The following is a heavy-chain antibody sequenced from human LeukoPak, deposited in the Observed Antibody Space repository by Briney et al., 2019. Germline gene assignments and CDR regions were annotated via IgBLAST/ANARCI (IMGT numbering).Heavy chain of an antibody. J-gene: IGHJ4*02. D-gene: IGHD6-19*01. CDR1: GFTFSSCG. CDR2: TRYDGSNK. V-gene: IGHV3-30*02. CDR3: AKVSVAGVFDY. Sequence: QSGGSLRLSCAASGFTFSSCGMHWVRQAPGKGLEWVAFTRYDGSNKYYADSVKGRFTISRDNAKNSLYLQMNSLRAEDTAVYYCAKVSVAGVFDYWGQGTLVTVSS.